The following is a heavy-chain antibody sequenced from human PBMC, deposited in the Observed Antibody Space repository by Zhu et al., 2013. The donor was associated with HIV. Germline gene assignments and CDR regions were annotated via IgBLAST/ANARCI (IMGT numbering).Heavy chain of an antibody. CDR1: GGTFSSYA. CDR3: ARSDDMTTVTTSQGLPVYIFDY. CDR2: IIPIFGTA. D-gene: IGHD4-17*01. J-gene: IGHJ4*02. V-gene: IGHV1-69*01. Sequence: QVQLVQSGAEVKKPGSSVKVSCKASGGTFSSYAISWVRQAPGQGLEWMGGIIPIFGTANYAQKFQGRVTITADESTSTAYMELSSLRSEDTAVYYCARSDDMTTVTTSQGLPVYIFDYWGQGTLVTVSS.